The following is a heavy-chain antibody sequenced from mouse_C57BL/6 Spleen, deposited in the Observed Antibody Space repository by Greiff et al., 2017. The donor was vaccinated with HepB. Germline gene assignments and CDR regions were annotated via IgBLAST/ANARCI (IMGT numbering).Heavy chain of an antibody. CDR3: ARQVYSTTPLDY. D-gene: IGHD2-5*01. CDR1: GYTFTSYW. Sequence: QVQLQQPGAELVKPGASVKMSCKASGYTFTSYWITWVKQRPGQGLEWIGDIYPGSGSTNYNEKFKSKATPTVDTSSSTAYMQLSSLTSEDSAVYYCARQVYSTTPLDYWGQGTTLTVSS. V-gene: IGHV1-55*01. J-gene: IGHJ2*01. CDR2: IYPGSGST.